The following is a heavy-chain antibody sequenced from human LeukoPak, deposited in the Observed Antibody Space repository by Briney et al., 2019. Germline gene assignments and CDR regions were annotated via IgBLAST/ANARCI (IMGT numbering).Heavy chain of an antibody. D-gene: IGHD2-2*01. CDR3: AREWLRGAYCSSTSCYGGIHAFDI. CDR1: GYTFTSYD. CDR2: MNPNSGNT. V-gene: IGHV1-8*03. J-gene: IGHJ3*02. Sequence: ASVKVSCKASGYTFTSYDINWVRQATGQGLEWMGWMNPNSGNTGYAQKFQGRVTITRNTSISTAYMELSSLRSDDTAVYYCAREWLRGAYCSSTSCYGGIHAFDIWGQGTMVTVSS.